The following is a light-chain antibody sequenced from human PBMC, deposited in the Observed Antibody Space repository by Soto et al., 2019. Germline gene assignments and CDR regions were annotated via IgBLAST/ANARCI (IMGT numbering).Light chain of an antibody. CDR3: QQYSKWPQWK. J-gene: IGKJ1*01. CDR2: RAS. V-gene: IGKV3-15*01. CDR1: QSLGGN. Sequence: EIVMTQSPATLAVSPGDTATLSCRASQSLGGNLAWYQQKPGQGPRLLIFRASSRATGVPARFSASGSGKEFTLTISGLQSEDFAIYYCQQYSKWPQWKFGTGTKVDI.